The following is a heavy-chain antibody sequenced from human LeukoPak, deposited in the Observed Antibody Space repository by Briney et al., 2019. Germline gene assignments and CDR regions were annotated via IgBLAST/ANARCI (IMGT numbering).Heavy chain of an antibody. CDR3: VRGARFAAEYYFDY. D-gene: IGHD6-13*01. J-gene: IGHJ4*02. V-gene: IGHV3-7*01. CDR1: GFTFSSYW. Sequence: TGGSLKLSCAASGFTFSSYWMSWVRQAPGKGLEWVANIKQDGSEKYYVDSVKGRFTISRDNAKNSLYLQMNSLRAEDTAVYYCVRGARFAAEYYFDYWGQGTLVTVSS. CDR2: IKQDGSEK.